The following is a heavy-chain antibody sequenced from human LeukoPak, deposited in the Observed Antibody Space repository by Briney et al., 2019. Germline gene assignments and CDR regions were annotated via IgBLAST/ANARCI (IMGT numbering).Heavy chain of an antibody. CDR2: IGGDGSST. V-gene: IGHV3-74*01. CDR3: ARVFCSGDYCFSDY. CDR1: GFTFSSYW. Sequence: GGSLRLSCAASGFTFSSYWMHWVSHAPGKGLVWVSRIGGDGSSTDYADSVKGRFTISRDNAKNTLYLRMNSLRAEDTAVYYCARVFCSGDYCFSDYWGQGTLVTVSS. J-gene: IGHJ4*02. D-gene: IGHD2-15*01.